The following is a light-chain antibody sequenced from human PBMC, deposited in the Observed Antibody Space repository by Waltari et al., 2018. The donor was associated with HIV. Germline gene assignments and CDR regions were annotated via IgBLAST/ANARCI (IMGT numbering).Light chain of an antibody. J-gene: IGKJ4*01. CDR2: LAS. CDR1: RAVFYNSNHETY. V-gene: IGKV4-1*01. CDR3: QQYFSLPLT. Sequence: DILLTTSLDSLTVSLGERDTINCRSSRAVFYNSNHETYLAWYQHKPGQPPKVLIYLASTRAVVVSDRFSGTGSGTNFSLTISSLQADDLAVYYCQQYFSLPLTFGGGTKVEV.